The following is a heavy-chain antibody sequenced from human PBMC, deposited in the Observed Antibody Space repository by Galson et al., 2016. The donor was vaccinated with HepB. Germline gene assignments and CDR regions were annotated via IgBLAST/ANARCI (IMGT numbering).Heavy chain of an antibody. V-gene: IGHV3-7*03. J-gene: IGHJ5*02. Sequence: SLRLSCAASGFTFRTYWMAWVRYTPSKGLEWVANIKQDGSEEYYVDCVEGRFTISRDNAKNSLYLQMNSLRAEDTAVYYCARDFLFAHDLWGPGTLVTVSS. D-gene: IGHD3-3*01. CDR3: ARDFLFAHDL. CDR2: IKQDGSEE. CDR1: GFTFRTYW.